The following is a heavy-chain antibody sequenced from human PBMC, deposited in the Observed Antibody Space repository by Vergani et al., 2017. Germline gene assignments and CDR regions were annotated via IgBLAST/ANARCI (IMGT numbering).Heavy chain of an antibody. J-gene: IGHJ4*02. V-gene: IGHV3-23*01. CDR1: GFTFSSYA. CDR2: ISGSGGST. Sequence: EVQLLESGGGLVQPGGSLRLSCAASGFTFSSYAMSWVRKAPGKGLEWVSAISGSGGSTYYADSVKGRFTISRDNSKNTLYLQMNSLRAEDTAVYYCAKGTNYGSGSLDYWGQGTLVTVSS. D-gene: IGHD3-10*01. CDR3: AKGTNYGSGSLDY.